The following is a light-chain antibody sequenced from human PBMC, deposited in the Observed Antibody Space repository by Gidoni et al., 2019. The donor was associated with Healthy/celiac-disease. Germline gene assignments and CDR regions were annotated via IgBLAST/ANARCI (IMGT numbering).Light chain of an antibody. Sequence: SVLTQPPSASGTPGQRVTISCSGSSSNIGSNYVYWYQQLPGPAPKLLIYSNNQRPSGVPDRFSGSKSGTSASLAISGLRSEDEADYYCAAWDDSLSGRVFGGGTKLTVL. V-gene: IGLV1-47*02. J-gene: IGLJ3*02. CDR2: SNN. CDR1: SSNIGSNY. CDR3: AAWDDSLSGRV.